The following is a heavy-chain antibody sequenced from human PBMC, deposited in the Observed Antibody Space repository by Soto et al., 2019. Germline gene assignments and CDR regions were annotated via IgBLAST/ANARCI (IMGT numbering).Heavy chain of an antibody. CDR2: ITSTSSHM. CDR1: GFAFSSYS. CDR3: ARDTRGVVYPYYFDY. D-gene: IGHD2-15*01. Sequence: EVPLVESGGCLVKPGGSLRLSCAASGFAFSSYSMNWVRQAPGKGLQWVSSITSTSSHMYYADSVKGRFTISRDNAKNSLYLQMNSLRVEDTAVFYCARDTRGVVYPYYFDYWGQGNLVTVSS. V-gene: IGHV3-21*06. J-gene: IGHJ4*02.